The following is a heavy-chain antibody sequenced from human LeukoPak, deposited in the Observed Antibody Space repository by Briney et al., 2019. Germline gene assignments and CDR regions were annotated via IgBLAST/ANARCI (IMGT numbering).Heavy chain of an antibody. D-gene: IGHD6-13*01. CDR3: AREGAAAGTSDY. J-gene: IGHJ4*02. CDR2: IYTSGST. V-gene: IGHV4-4*07. Sequence: SSETLSLTCTVSGGPISSYYRSWIRQPAGKGLEWIGRIYTSGSTNYNPSLKSRVTMSVDTSKNQFSLKLSSVTAADTAVYYCAREGAAAGTSDYWGQGTLVTVSS. CDR1: GGPISSYY.